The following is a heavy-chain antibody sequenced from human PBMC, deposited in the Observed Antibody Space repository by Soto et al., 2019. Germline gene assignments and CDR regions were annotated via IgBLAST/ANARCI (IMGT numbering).Heavy chain of an antibody. D-gene: IGHD2-15*01. J-gene: IGHJ3*02. CDR3: ASYCSGGSCYLRDAFDI. CDR2: INPSGGST. Sequence: QVQLVQSGAEVKKPGASVKVSCKASGYTFTSYYMHWVRQAPGQGLEWMGIINPSGGSTSYAQKFQGRVTMTRDTSTSTVYMELCSLRSEDTAVYYCASYCSGGSCYLRDAFDIWGQGTMVTVSS. CDR1: GYTFTSYY. V-gene: IGHV1-46*03.